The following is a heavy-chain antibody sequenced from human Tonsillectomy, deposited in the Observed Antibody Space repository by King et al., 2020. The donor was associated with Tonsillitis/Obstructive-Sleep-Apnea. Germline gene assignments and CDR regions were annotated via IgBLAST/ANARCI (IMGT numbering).Heavy chain of an antibody. D-gene: IGHD2-15*01. Sequence: VQLVESGGGVVQPGRSLRLSCAASRFTFSSYAMHWVRQVPGKGLEWVAVISYDGGNKYYADSVEGRFTISRDNSKNTLYLQMNSLRAADTAGYYCAGEDGYCSGGSCYSKAFDIWGQGTMVTVSS. CDR1: RFTFSSYA. J-gene: IGHJ3*02. CDR3: AGEDGYCSGGSCYSKAFDI. CDR2: ISYDGGNK. V-gene: IGHV3-30*01.